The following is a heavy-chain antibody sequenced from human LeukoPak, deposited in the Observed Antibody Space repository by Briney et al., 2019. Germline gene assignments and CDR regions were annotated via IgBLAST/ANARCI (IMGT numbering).Heavy chain of an antibody. V-gene: IGHV3-66*04. J-gene: IGHJ4*02. Sequence: GGSLRLSCVASGFTLSSNYMSWVRQAPGKGLEWVSIIYSGGATFYADSVKGRFTISRETSKNTLWLQMNSLRAEDTAVYYCARLHYDVLTGPFDYWGQGTLVTVSS. CDR1: GFTLSSNY. D-gene: IGHD3-9*01. CDR2: IYSGGAT. CDR3: ARLHYDVLTGPFDY.